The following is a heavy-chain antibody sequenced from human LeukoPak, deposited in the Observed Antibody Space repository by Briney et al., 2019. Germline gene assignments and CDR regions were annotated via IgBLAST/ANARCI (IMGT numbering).Heavy chain of an antibody. CDR3: AKSLAVPGSPDY. CDR2: VSGSGGST. D-gene: IGHD6-19*01. V-gene: IGHV3-23*01. Sequence: PGGSLRLSCAASGFTFTYSAKTWVRQAPGKGLEWVSTVSGSGGSTYYADSVKGRFTISRDNSENMLYLQMNSLRAQDTAVYYCAKSLAVPGSPDYWGQGTLVTVSS. J-gene: IGHJ4*02. CDR1: GFTFTYSA.